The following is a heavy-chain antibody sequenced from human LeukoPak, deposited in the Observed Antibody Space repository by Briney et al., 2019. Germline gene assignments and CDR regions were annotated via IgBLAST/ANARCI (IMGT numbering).Heavy chain of an antibody. V-gene: IGHV3-30*18. CDR3: AKEGTPHVSTWYDL. CDR1: GFTFSINW. Sequence: GGSLRLSCAASGFTFSINWMSWVRQAPGKGLEWVAVISYEGGTQHYADSVKGRFIISRDNPRNTLYLQMNILRTEDTAVYYCAKEGTPHVSTWYDLWGQGTQVIVSS. J-gene: IGHJ5*02. D-gene: IGHD3-10*01. CDR2: ISYEGGTQ.